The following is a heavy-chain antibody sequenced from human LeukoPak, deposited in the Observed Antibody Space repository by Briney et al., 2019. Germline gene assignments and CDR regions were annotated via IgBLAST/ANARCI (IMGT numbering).Heavy chain of an antibody. CDR3: AKMVHTEQWLVPFDY. J-gene: IGHJ4*02. CDR2: ISDSGGST. Sequence: GGSLRLSCAASGFTFSNFAMNWVRQAPGKGLEWVSTISDSGGSTYYADSVKGRFTISRDNSKNTLYLQMNSLRAEDTAVYYCAKMVHTEQWLVPFDYWGQGTLVTVSS. CDR1: GFTFSNFA. V-gene: IGHV3-23*01. D-gene: IGHD6-19*01.